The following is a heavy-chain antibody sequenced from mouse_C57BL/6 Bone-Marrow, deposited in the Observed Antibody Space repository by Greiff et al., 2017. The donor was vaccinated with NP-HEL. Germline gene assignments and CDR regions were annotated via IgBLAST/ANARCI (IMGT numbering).Heavy chain of an antibody. Sequence: EVQRVESGGGLVQPGGSLKLSCAASGFTFSDYYMYWVRQTPEKRLEWVAYISNGGGSTYYPDTVKGRFTISRDNAKNTLYLQMSRLKSEDTAMYYCARLHYYDYDVEYFDYWGQGTTLTVSS. CDR1: GFTFSDYY. D-gene: IGHD2-4*01. CDR3: ARLHYYDYDVEYFDY. J-gene: IGHJ2*01. V-gene: IGHV5-12*01. CDR2: ISNGGGST.